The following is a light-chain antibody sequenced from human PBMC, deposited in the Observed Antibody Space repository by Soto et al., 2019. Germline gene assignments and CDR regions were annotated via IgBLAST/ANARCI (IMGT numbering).Light chain of an antibody. CDR1: QSVSSSY. Sequence: EIVFTQSPGTLSLSPGERATLSCRASQSVSSSYLAWYQQKPGQAPRLLIYNASSRATGIPDRFSGSGSGTDFTLTISRXEPEDFAVYYCQQYGNSRGTFGQGTKVDTK. CDR2: NAS. J-gene: IGKJ1*01. CDR3: QQYGNSRGT. V-gene: IGKV3-20*01.